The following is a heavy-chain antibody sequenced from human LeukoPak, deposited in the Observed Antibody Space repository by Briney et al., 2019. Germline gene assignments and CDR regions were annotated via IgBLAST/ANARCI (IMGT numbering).Heavy chain of an antibody. V-gene: IGHV3-7*01. CDR3: ARGIAVATLYFDY. D-gene: IGHD6-19*01. CDR2: IKQDGSEK. Sequence: GGSLRLSCAASGFSFSSYGMHWVRQAPGKGLEWVANIKQDGSEKYYVDSVKGRFTISRDNAKNSLYLQMNSLRAEDTAVYYCARGIAVATLYFDYWGQGTLVTVSS. CDR1: GFSFSSYG. J-gene: IGHJ4*02.